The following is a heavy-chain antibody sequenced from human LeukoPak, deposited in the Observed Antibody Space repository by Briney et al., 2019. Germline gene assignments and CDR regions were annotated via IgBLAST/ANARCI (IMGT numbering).Heavy chain of an antibody. V-gene: IGHV3-11*01. D-gene: IGHD1-26*01. CDR1: GFTFSDYY. CDR2: ISSSGSTI. CDR3: AREVGATYYYYYYYMDV. J-gene: IGHJ6*03. Sequence: PGGSLRLSCAASGFTFSDYYMSWIRQAPGKGLEWVSYISSSGSTIYYADSVKGRFTISRDNAKNSLYLRMNSLRAEDTAVYYCAREVGATYYYYYYYMDVWGKGTTVTVSS.